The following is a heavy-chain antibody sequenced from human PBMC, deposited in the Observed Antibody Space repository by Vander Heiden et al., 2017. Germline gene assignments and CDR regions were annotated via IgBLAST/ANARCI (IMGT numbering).Heavy chain of an antibody. J-gene: IGHJ3*02. Sequence: QVQLVESGGGVVQPGRSLRLSCAASGFTFSNYGMHWVRQAPGKGLEWVAVTSYDGSNKYYADPVKGRFTISRDNSKNTLYLQMDSLRGDDTAVYYCARVGTSGTRGAFDIWGQGTMVTVSS. CDR3: ARVGTSGTRGAFDI. V-gene: IGHV3-30*03. D-gene: IGHD2-2*01. CDR1: GFTFSNYG. CDR2: TSYDGSNK.